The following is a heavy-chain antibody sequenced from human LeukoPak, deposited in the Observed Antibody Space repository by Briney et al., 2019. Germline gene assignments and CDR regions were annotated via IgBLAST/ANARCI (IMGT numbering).Heavy chain of an antibody. V-gene: IGHV1-2*02. Sequence: AAVKVSCKASGYTFTGYYMHWVRQAPGQGLEWMGWINPNSGGTNYAQKFQGRVTMTRDTSISTAYMELSRLRSDDTAVYYCARASQWLVATGADAFDIWGQGTMVTVSS. CDR1: GYTFTGYY. CDR2: INPNSGGT. J-gene: IGHJ3*02. D-gene: IGHD6-19*01. CDR3: ARASQWLVATGADAFDI.